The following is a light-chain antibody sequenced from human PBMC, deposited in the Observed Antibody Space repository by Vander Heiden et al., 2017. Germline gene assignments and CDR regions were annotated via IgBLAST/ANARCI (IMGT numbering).Light chain of an antibody. CDR1: RSVSAN. V-gene: IGKV3-15*01. J-gene: IGKJ1*01. CDR2: CTS. CDR3: HQYSDWPRT. Sequence: EIVMTQSPAILSPSPGERATLSCRASRSVSANLASYHQKPGQAPRLIIYCTSTRATGVPARFIGSGSGTPFILSISRLQSEDFALYYCHQYSDWPRTFGQGTKVEIK.